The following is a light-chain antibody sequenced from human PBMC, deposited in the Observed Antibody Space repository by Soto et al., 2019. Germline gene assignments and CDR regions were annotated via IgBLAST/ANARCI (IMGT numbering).Light chain of an antibody. V-gene: IGLV2-11*01. Sequence: QSALTQPRSVSGSPGQSVTISCTGTSSDVGGYNYVSWYQQHPGKAPKVMIYDVSKRPSGVPDRFSGSKSGYTASLTISGLPAEDEADYYCCSYTGSYTWVFGGGTKLTVL. CDR2: DVS. CDR3: CSYTGSYTWV. CDR1: SSDVGGYNY. J-gene: IGLJ3*02.